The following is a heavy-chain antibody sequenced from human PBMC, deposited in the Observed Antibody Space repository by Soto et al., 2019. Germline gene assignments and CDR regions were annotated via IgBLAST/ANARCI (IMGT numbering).Heavy chain of an antibody. CDR1: GGPISSGGYY. J-gene: IGHJ4*02. V-gene: IGHV4-31*03. Sequence: SETLSLTRTVSGGPISSGGYYWSWIRQQPGKGLEWIGYIYYSGSTYYNPSLKSRVTISVDASENQFSLKLSSVTAADSAVYFCARLEGLATISYYFDFWGPGALVTVSS. CDR2: IYYSGST. CDR3: ARLEGLATISYYFDF. D-gene: IGHD3-9*01.